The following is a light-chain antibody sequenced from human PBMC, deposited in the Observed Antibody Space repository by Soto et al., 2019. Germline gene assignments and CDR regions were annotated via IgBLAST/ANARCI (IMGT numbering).Light chain of an antibody. J-gene: IGKJ4*01. V-gene: IGKV3-11*01. Sequence: EIVLTQSPSTLSVSPGERATLSCRASQSVSSYLAWYQQKPGQAPRLLIYDASNRATGIPSRFSGSGSGTDFTLTISGRRSDDFAVSYCQQRSNRLTFGRGTKVDIK. CDR1: QSVSSY. CDR2: DAS. CDR3: QQRSNRLT.